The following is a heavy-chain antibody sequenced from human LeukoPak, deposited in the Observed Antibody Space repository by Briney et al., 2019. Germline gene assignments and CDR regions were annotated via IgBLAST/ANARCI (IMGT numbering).Heavy chain of an antibody. CDR1: GGSISSNY. CDR3: ARWIPSGSSFDY. J-gene: IGHJ4*02. CDR2: IYYNGST. V-gene: IGHV4-59*01. D-gene: IGHD2-15*01. Sequence: PSETLSLTCTVSGGSISSNYWSWIRQPPGKGLEWIGYIYYNGSTYYNPSLKSRVTISAETSKNQFSLRLNSVTAADTAMYYCARWIPSGSSFDYWGQGNLVTVSS.